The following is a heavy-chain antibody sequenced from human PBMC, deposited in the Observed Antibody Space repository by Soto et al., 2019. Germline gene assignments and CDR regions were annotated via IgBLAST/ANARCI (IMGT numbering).Heavy chain of an antibody. D-gene: IGHD3-16*01. CDR1: AFAFGTYA. Sequence: PGGSLRLSCAVSAFAFGTYALTWVRQPPGKGLEWVSTISGSGESTYFADSVKGRFTISRDNSKKTVYLQMNNLRADDTAVYYCPRGAQYDYLWGCSFDAFDIWGQGTLVTVSS. J-gene: IGHJ3*02. CDR3: PRGAQYDYLWGCSFDAFDI. CDR2: ISGSGEST. V-gene: IGHV3-23*01.